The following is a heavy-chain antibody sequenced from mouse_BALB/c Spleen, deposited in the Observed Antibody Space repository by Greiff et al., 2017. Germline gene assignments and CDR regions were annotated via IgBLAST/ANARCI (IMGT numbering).Heavy chain of an antibody. Sequence: VQLQQSGAELAKPGASVKLSCKASGYTFTSYWMHWVKQRPGQGLEWIGEINPSNGRTNYNEKFKSKATLTVDKSSSTAYMQLSSLTSEDSAVYYCARWDGYYSWFAYWGQGTLVTVSA. V-gene: IGHV1S81*02. CDR2: INPSNGRT. D-gene: IGHD2-3*01. J-gene: IGHJ3*01. CDR1: GYTFTSYW. CDR3: ARWDGYYSWFAY.